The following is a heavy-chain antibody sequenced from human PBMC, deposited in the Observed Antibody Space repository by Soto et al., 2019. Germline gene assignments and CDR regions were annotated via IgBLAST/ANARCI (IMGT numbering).Heavy chain of an antibody. CDR3: ARRGGYGSGSYRFFNWFDP. CDR1: GGSISSSSYY. D-gene: IGHD3-10*01. V-gene: IGHV4-39*07. Sequence: SETLSLTCTVSGGSISSSSYYWGWIRQPPGKGLEWIGEIYHSGSTYYNPSLKSRVTISVDTSKNQFSLKLSFVTAADTAVYYCARRGGYGSGSYRFFNWFDPWGQGTLVTVSS. CDR2: IYHSGST. J-gene: IGHJ5*02.